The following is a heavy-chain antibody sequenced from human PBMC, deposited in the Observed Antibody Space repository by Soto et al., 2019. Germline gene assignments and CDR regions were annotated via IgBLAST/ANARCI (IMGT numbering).Heavy chain of an antibody. CDR1: GFTFSSYG. D-gene: IGHD3-10*01. Sequence: QVQLVESGGGVVQPGRSLRLSCAASGFTFSSYGMHWVRQAPGKGLEWVAVISYDGSNKYYADSVKGRFTISRDNSKNTLYLQMNSLRAEDTAGYYCAKERGDAIDYWGQETLVTVSS. J-gene: IGHJ4*02. CDR3: AKERGDAIDY. CDR2: ISYDGSNK. V-gene: IGHV3-30*18.